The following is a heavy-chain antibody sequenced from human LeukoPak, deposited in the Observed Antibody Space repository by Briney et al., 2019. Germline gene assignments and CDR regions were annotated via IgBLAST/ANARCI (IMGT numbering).Heavy chain of an antibody. CDR3: AREKDYLDY. Sequence: PGGSLRLSCAASGFTFSSYWMSWVRQAPGKGLEWVAHIKQDGSEKYYVDSVKGRFTISRDNAKNSLYLQINSLRAEETAVYYCAREKDYLDYWGQGTLVTVSS. CDR1: GFTFSSYW. CDR2: IKQDGSEK. V-gene: IGHV3-7*01. J-gene: IGHJ4*02.